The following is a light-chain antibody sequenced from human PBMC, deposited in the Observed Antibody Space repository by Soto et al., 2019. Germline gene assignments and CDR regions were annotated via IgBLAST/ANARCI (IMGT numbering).Light chain of an antibody. V-gene: IGKV3-15*01. J-gene: IGKJ2*01. CDR2: GAS. CDR3: QSYNDWPFT. CDR1: ESLSTY. Sequence: EIVMTQSPATLSVSPGERVTLSCRASESLSTYLAWYQQKPGQAPRLLIYGASTKATGIPARFSGSGSATDFTLTISSLQSEDFAVSYCQSYNDWPFTFGQGTKLEI.